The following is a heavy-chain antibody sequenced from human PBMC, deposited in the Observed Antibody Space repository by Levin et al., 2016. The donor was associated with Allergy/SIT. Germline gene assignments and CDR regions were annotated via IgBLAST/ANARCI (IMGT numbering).Heavy chain of an antibody. Sequence: VRQMPGKGLEWMGRIDPSDSDTRYSPSFQGQVTISADKSISTAYLQWSSLKASDTAMYYCARLGEVVVVPAAIYSYYGMDVWGQGTTVTVSS. D-gene: IGHD2-2*01. J-gene: IGHJ6*02. V-gene: IGHV5-51*01. CDR2: IDPSDSDT. CDR3: ARLGEVVVVPAAIYSYYGMDV.